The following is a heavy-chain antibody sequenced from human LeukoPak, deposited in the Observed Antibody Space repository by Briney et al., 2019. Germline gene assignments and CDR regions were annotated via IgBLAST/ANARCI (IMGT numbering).Heavy chain of an antibody. CDR1: GFTFSSYA. D-gene: IGHD3-3*01. CDR3: ASDITIFGVVITQNGNFDY. Sequence: GGSLRLSCAASGFTFSSYAMSWVRQAPGKGLEWVAVISYDGSNKYYADSVKGRFTISRDNSKNTLYLQMNSLRAEDTAVYYCASDITIFGVVITQNGNFDYWGQGTLVTVSS. J-gene: IGHJ4*02. CDR2: ISYDGSNK. V-gene: IGHV3-30-3*01.